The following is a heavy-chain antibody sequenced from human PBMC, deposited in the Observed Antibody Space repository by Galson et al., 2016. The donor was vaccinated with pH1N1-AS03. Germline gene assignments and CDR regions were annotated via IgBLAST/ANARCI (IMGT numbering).Heavy chain of an antibody. D-gene: IGHD3-16*02. Sequence: SVKVSCKASGYTLTRYYTHWVRQAPGQGLEWMGIIDPSGGPTTYAPKFQGRITITTDTSTSTVYVELVSLRSEDTAVYYCARRYYFDYWGQGTLVTVSS. CDR1: GYTLTRYY. V-gene: IGHV1-46*01. CDR3: ARRYYFDY. J-gene: IGHJ4*02. CDR2: IDPSGGPT.